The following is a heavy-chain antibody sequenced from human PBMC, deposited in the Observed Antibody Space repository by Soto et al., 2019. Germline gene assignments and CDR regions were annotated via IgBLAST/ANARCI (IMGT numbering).Heavy chain of an antibody. V-gene: IGHV3-21*01. CDR2: ISSSSSYI. Sequence: PGGSLRLSCAASGFTFSSYSMNWVRQAPGKGLEWVSSISSSSSYIYYADSVKGRFTISRDNAKNSLYLQMNSLRAEDTAVYYCSGDFWNTGLPQIFDYWGQGTLVTVSS. D-gene: IGHD3-3*01. J-gene: IGHJ4*02. CDR1: GFTFSSYS. CDR3: SGDFWNTGLPQIFDY.